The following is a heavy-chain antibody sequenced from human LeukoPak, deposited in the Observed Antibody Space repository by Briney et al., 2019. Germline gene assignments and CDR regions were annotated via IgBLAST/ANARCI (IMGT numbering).Heavy chain of an antibody. J-gene: IGHJ4*02. CDR1: GVTFSTHA. CDR2: LSPSGGIT. CDR3: ARGVNDFVLEY. Sequence: GESLTLSCALSGVTFSTHAMRWARHAPGKGLEWVSALSPSGGITYYEDSVTGRFTISRDNSKHTLYLQMNSLRAEDTAVYYCARGVNDFVLEYWGQGTLVTISS. V-gene: IGHV3-23*01. D-gene: IGHD3-10*02.